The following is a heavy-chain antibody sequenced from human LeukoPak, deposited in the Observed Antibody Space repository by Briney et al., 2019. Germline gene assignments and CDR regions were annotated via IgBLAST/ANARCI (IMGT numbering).Heavy chain of an antibody. CDR2: IIPLLGIA. D-gene: IGHD5-12*01. Sequence: SVKVSCKASGGTFSSYAISWVRQAPGQGLEWMGRIIPLLGIANYAQKFQGRVTITADKSTSTAYMELSSLRSEDTAAYYCARDLSDRLDIVATVYLGQGTLVTVSS. V-gene: IGHV1-69*04. CDR3: ARDLSDRLDIVATVY. CDR1: GGTFSSYA. J-gene: IGHJ4*02.